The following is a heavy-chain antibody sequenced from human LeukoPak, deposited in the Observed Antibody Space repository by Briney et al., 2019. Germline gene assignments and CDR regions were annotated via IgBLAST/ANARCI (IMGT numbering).Heavy chain of an antibody. CDR3: AKDRESWGSSFDY. Sequence: GGSLRLSCAASGFTVSNKYMNWVRQAPGKGLEWVSVISGRTSSTYYADSVKGRFTISRDNSKNTVYLQMNSLRADDTAVYFCAKDRESWGSSFDYWGQGTLVTVSS. D-gene: IGHD6-6*01. CDR2: ISGRTSST. J-gene: IGHJ4*02. CDR1: GFTVSNKY. V-gene: IGHV3-23*01.